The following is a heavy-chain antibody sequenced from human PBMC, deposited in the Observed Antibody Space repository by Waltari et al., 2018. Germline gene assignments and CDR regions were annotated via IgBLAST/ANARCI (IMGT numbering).Heavy chain of an antibody. V-gene: IGHV3-30*01. Sequence: QVQLVESGGGVVQPGRSLRLSCAASGFTFSSYAMHWVRQAPGKGLEWVAVISYDGSNKYYADSVKGRFTISRDNSKNTLYLQMNSLRAEDTAVYYCARDGFGIAAAGTLGYYFDYWGQGTLVTVSS. CDR3: ARDGFGIAAAGTLGYYFDY. CDR1: GFTFSSYA. J-gene: IGHJ4*02. D-gene: IGHD6-13*01. CDR2: ISYDGSNK.